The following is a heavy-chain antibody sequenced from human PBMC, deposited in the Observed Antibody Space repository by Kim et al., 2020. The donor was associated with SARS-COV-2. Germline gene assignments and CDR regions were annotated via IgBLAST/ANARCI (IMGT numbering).Heavy chain of an antibody. D-gene: IGHD3-10*01. J-gene: IGHJ5*02. CDR3: ARHEGSSHNWFDP. CDR1: GYSFTSYW. V-gene: IGHV5-10-1*01. CDR2: IDPSDSYT. Sequence: GESLKISCKGSGYSFTSYWISWVRQMPGKGLEWMGRIDPSDSYTNYSPSFQGHVTISADKSISTAYLQWSSLKASDTAMYYCARHEGSSHNWFDPWGQGTLVTVSS.